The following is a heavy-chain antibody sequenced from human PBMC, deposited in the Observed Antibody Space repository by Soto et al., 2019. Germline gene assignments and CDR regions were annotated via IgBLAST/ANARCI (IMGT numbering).Heavy chain of an antibody. CDR1: GFTFSSYA. J-gene: IGHJ6*03. V-gene: IGHV3-23*01. Sequence: QSGGSLRLSCAASGFTFSSYAMSWVRQAPGKGLEWVSAISGSGGSTYYADSVKGRFTISRDNSKNTLYLQMNSLRAEDTAVYYCAKDVGRYDFWSGYRVYYYYMDVWGKGTTVTVSS. CDR3: AKDVGRYDFWSGYRVYYYYMDV. CDR2: ISGSGGST. D-gene: IGHD3-3*01.